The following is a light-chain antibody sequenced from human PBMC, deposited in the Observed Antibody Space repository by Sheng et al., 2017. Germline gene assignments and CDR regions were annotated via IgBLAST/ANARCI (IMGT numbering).Light chain of an antibody. V-gene: IGLV3-21*02. Sequence: SYVLTQPPSVSVAPGQTARITCGGNKIGSKSVHWYQQKSGQAPVVVVHDDTDRPSEIPERFSGSNSGNTATLTISRVEAGDEAEYYCHLWDSRSGPQVFGGGTKLTVL. CDR1: KIGSKS. J-gene: IGLJ2*01. CDR2: DDT. CDR3: HLWDSRSGPQV.